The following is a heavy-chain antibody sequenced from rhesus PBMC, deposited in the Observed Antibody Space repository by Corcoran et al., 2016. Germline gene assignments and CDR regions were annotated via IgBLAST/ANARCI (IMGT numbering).Heavy chain of an antibody. D-gene: IGHD1-38*01. J-gene: IGHJ4*01. CDR3: ARDGPGTFDY. CDR2: ITYSGST. CDR1: GGSISSGSYS. V-gene: IGHV4-122*02. Sequence: QVQLQESGPGLVKPSETLSLTCPVSGGSISSGSYSWSWVRPPPGKGLEWIGYITYSGSTSYNPSLKSRVTISRDTSKNHFSLKLSSVTAADTAVYYCARDGPGTFDYWGQGVLVTVSS.